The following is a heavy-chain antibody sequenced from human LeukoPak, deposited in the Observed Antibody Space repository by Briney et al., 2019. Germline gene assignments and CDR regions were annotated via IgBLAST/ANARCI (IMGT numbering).Heavy chain of an antibody. CDR3: ARDMTPAPLYSSSSGYYGMDV. V-gene: IGHV1-69*04. J-gene: IGHJ6*02. D-gene: IGHD6-6*01. CDR2: ISPILGIA. Sequence: SVKVSCKASGGTFSSYAISWVRQASGQGLEWMGRISPILGIANYAQKFQGRVTITADKSTSTAYMELSSLRSEDTAVYYCARDMTPAPLYSSSSGYYGMDVWGQGTTVTVSS. CDR1: GGTFSSYA.